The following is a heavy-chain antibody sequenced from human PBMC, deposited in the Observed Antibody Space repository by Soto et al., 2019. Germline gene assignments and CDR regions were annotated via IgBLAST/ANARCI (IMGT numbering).Heavy chain of an antibody. CDR1: GFTFSDHY. CDR2: TRNKANSYTT. CDR3: VVTVTTRAFDI. Sequence: GGSLRLSCAASGFTFSDHYMDWVRQAPGKGLEWVGRTRNKANSYTTEYAAYGKGRFTISRDDSKNSLYLQMNSLKTEDTAVYYCVVTVTTRAFDIWGQGTMVTVSS. V-gene: IGHV3-72*01. D-gene: IGHD4-17*01. J-gene: IGHJ3*02.